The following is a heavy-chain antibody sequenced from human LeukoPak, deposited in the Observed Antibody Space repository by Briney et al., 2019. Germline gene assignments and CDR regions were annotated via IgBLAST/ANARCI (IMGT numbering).Heavy chain of an antibody. Sequence: MSSETLSLTCTVSGGSISSYYWSWIRQPPGKGLEWIGYIYSSGSTNYNPSLESRVTISADTSKIQFSLKLTSVTAADTAVYYCARGQRAFDIWGRGTMVTVSS. J-gene: IGHJ3*02. CDR2: IYSSGST. V-gene: IGHV4-59*12. CDR1: GGSISSYY. CDR3: ARGQRAFDI.